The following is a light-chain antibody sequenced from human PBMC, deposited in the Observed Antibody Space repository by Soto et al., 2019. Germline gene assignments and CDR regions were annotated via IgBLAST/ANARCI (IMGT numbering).Light chain of an antibody. Sequence: QSALTQPPSASGSPGQSVTISCTGISTDVGSYNYVSWYQQHPGKAPKLMIYDVTKRPSGVPDRFSASMSGNTASLTVSGLQAEDEADYYCNSYAGGNTYVFGTGTKLTVL. CDR3: NSYAGGNTYV. V-gene: IGLV2-8*01. J-gene: IGLJ1*01. CDR1: STDVGSYNY. CDR2: DVT.